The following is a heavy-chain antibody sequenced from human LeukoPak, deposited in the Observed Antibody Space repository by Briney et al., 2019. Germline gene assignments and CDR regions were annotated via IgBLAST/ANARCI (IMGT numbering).Heavy chain of an antibody. D-gene: IGHD2-15*01. CDR3: ARQGRVCSGGTCYLPYYYYHYMDV. CDR1: GFTFSDYY. CDR2: ISSSDSTI. J-gene: IGHJ6*03. V-gene: IGHV3-11*04. Sequence: GGSLRLSCAASGFTFSDYYMSWIRQAPGKGLEWVSYISSSDSTIYYADSVKGRFTISRDNAKNSLNLQMNSLRAEDTAVYYCARQGRVCSGGTCYLPYYYYHYMDVWGKGTTVTVSS.